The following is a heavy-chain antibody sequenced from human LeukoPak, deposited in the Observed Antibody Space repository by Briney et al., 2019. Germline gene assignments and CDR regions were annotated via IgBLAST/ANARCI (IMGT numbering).Heavy chain of an antibody. CDR3: ARAEGSGSYYFSPYYYYYYMDV. CDR2: ISSSGSTI. D-gene: IGHD3-10*01. J-gene: IGHJ6*03. Sequence: GGSLRLSCAASGFTFSSYEMNWVRQAPGKGLEWVSYISSSGSTIYYADSVKGRFTISRDNAKNSLYLQMNSLRAEDTAVYYCARAEGSGSYYFSPYYYYYYMDVWGKGTTVTISS. CDR1: GFTFSSYE. V-gene: IGHV3-48*03.